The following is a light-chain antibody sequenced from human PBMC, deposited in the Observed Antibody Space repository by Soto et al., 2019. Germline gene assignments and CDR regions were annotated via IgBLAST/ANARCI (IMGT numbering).Light chain of an antibody. CDR1: QSVSSTY. V-gene: IGKV3-20*01. J-gene: IGKJ2*04. CDR3: QQYRGS. Sequence: EIVLTQSPGILSLSPGERATLSCRASQSVSSTYLAWYQQKPGRAPRLLIFAVSGRATGIPDRFRGSGSGTDFSLTISRLEHEDFAVYYCQQYRGSFGQGTKLEMK. CDR2: AVS.